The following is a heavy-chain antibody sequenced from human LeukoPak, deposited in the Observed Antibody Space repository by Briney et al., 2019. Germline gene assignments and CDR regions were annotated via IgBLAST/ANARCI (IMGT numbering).Heavy chain of an antibody. CDR2: IRYDGSNK. J-gene: IGHJ1*01. Sequence: GGSLRLSCAASGFTFSSYGMHWVRQAPGKGLEWVAFIRYDGSNKYYADSVKGRFTISRDNSKNTLYLQMDSLRAEDTAVYYCAKDRGITMIPSSEYFQHWGQGTLVTVSS. V-gene: IGHV3-30*02. CDR1: GFTFSSYG. CDR3: AKDRGITMIPSSEYFQH. D-gene: IGHD3-22*01.